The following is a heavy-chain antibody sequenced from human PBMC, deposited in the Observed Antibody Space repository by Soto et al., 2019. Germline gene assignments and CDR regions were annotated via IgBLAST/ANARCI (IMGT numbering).Heavy chain of an antibody. CDR3: ARLRIATNNYKWFDP. CDR2: IYVTGAV. Sequence: SDTLSLTCTLSGSALNSGNYYLSWIRQVPGKGLEWIGHIYVTGAVDYNPSLRDRITISQDTSERQFSLNLRLVTAADTAVYYCARLRIATNNYKWFDPWGQGTLVTVSS. D-gene: IGHD2-21*01. CDR1: GSALNSGNYY. J-gene: IGHJ5*02. V-gene: IGHV4-31*03.